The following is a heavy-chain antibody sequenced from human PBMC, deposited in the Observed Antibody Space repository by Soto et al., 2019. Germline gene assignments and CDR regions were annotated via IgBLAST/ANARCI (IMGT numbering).Heavy chain of an antibody. CDR2: IIPMFGIP. CDR3: ARGGTSGWLKGAYDV. CDR1: GGTLNKHA. V-gene: IGHV1-69*01. Sequence: QVQLVQSGAEVKKPGSSVKVSCKASGGTLNKHAITWVRRAPGQGLGWLGGIIPMFGIPNYPQKFQGRVTITADDSTNTSHMELHSLTSDDTAVYYCARGGTSGWLKGAYDVWGQGTMVTVSS. J-gene: IGHJ3*01. D-gene: IGHD6-13*01.